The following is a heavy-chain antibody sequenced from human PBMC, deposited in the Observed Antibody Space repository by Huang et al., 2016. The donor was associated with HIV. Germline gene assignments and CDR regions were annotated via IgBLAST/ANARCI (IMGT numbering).Heavy chain of an antibody. V-gene: IGHV3-30-3*01. J-gene: IGHJ6*03. CDR3: ARDSSNIVVVPVSYYYMDV. CDR1: GFNFSSHA. D-gene: IGHD2-2*01. Sequence: QVQLVESGGGVVQPGRSLRLSCAASGFNFSSHAMHWVRLAPGKGLEWVAFIAYHGSNKFYADSVKGRFTISRDNSKDSLYLQMNSLRPEDTAVYYCARDSSNIVVVPVSYYYMDVWGKGTAVTVSS. CDR2: IAYHGSNK.